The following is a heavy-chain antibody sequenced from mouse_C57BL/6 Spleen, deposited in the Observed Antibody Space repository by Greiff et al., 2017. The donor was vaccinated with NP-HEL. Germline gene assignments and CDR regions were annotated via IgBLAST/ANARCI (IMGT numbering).Heavy chain of an antibody. CDR2: INPSSGYT. Sequence: QVQLQQSGAELARPGASVKMSCKASGYTFTSYTMHWVKQRPGQGLEWIGYINPSSGYTKYNQKFKDKATLTADKSSSTAYMQLSSLTSEDSAVYYCARSDGQDAMDYWGQGTSVTVSS. CDR1: GYTFTSYT. CDR3: ARSDGQDAMDY. V-gene: IGHV1-4*01. D-gene: IGHD2-3*01. J-gene: IGHJ4*01.